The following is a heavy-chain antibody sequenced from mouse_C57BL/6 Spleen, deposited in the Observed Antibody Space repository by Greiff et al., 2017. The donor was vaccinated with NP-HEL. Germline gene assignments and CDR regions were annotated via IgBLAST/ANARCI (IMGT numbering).Heavy chain of an antibody. J-gene: IGHJ4*01. D-gene: IGHD2-2*01. V-gene: IGHV1-15*01. CDR3: TRIMVTYAMDY. CDR2: IDPETGGT. Sequence: QVQLKESGAELVRPGASVTLSCKASGYTFTDYEMHWVKQTPVHGLEWIGAIDPETGGTAYNQKFKGKAILTADKSASTAYMALRSLTSEDSAVYYCTRIMVTYAMDYWGQGTSVTVSS. CDR1: GYTFTDYE.